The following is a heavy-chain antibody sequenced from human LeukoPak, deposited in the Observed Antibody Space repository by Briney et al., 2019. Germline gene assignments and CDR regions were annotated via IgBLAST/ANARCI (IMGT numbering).Heavy chain of an antibody. V-gene: IGHV3-21*01. CDR2: ISSSSSYI. CDR3: ARDSTDFDC. CDR1: GFTFSSYS. Sequence: GGSLRLSCAASGFTFSSYSMNWVRQAPGKGLEWVSSISSSSSYIYYADSVKDRFTIPRDNAKNSLYLQMNSLRAEDTAVYYCARDSTDFDCWGQGTLVTVSS. J-gene: IGHJ4*02.